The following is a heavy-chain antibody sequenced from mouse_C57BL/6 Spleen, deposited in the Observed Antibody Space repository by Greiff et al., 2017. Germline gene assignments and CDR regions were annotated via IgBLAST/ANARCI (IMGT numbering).Heavy chain of an antibody. CDR1: GYTFTDYE. J-gene: IGHJ3*01. CDR3: TSYPWFAY. Sequence: VQLQQPGTELVKPGASVTLSCKASGYTFTDYEMHWVKQTPVHGLEWIGAIDPETGGTAYNQKFKGKAILTADKSSSTAYMELRSLTSEDSAVYYCTSYPWFAYWGQGTLVTVSA. V-gene: IGHV1-15*01. CDR2: IDPETGGT.